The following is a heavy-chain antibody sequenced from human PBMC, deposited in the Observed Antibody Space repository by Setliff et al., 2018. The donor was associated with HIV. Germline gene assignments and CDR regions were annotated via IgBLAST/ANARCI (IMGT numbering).Heavy chain of an antibody. CDR3: ARSAITRTDY. CDR1: GGSISSGTYY. V-gene: IGHV4-39*07. J-gene: IGHJ4*02. CDR2: VSFSGST. Sequence: SETLSLTCSVSGGSISSGTYYWGWIRQPPGKGLEWIGEVSFSGSTNYSPSLKSRVTILVDKSNNQFSLRLSSVTAADTAVYYCARSAITRTDYWGQGTLVTVSS. D-gene: IGHD1-20*01.